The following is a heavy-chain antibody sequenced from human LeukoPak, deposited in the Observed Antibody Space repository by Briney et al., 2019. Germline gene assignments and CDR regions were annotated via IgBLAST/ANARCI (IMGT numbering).Heavy chain of an antibody. Sequence: GGSLRLSCAASGFTVSSNYMSWVRQAPGKGLEWVSVIYSGGSTYYADSVKGRFTISRDNSKNTLYLQTNSLRAEDTAVYYCARDDGLDSGGSWPGGVAFDIWGQGTMVTVSS. CDR1: GFTVSSNY. V-gene: IGHV3-66*01. D-gene: IGHD2-15*01. CDR2: IYSGGST. CDR3: ARDDGLDSGGSWPGGVAFDI. J-gene: IGHJ3*02.